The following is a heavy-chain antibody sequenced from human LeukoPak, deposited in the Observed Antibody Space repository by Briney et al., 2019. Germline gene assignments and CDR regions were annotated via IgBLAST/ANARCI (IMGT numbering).Heavy chain of an antibody. V-gene: IGHV4-38-2*02. CDR3: ARFAQGPKYYFDY. CDR2: IYHSGST. J-gene: IGHJ4*02. Sequence: PSETLSLTCTVSGYSISSGYYWGWIRQPPGKGLEWIGSIYHSGSTDYNPSLKSRVTISVDKAKNQFSLKLSLVTAADTAVYYCARFAQGPKYYFDYWGQGTLVTVSS. CDR1: GYSISSGYY.